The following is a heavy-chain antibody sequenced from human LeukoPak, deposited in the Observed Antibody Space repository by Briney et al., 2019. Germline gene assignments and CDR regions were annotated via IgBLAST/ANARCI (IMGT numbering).Heavy chain of an antibody. V-gene: IGHV3-53*01. D-gene: IGHD2-15*01. Sequence: PGGSLRLSCAASGFSVRSAHMHWVRQAPGKGLEWVSVIFSGGSTAYADSVKGRFTISRDISKNMVYLQMNNLRVEDTAPYYCARGGLEDQWGQGTLVTVSS. J-gene: IGHJ4*02. CDR2: IFSGGST. CDR3: ARGGLEDQ. CDR1: GFSVRSAH.